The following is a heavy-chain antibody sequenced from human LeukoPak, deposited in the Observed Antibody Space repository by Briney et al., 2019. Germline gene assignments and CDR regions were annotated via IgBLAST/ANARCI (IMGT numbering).Heavy chain of an antibody. CDR3: AKGDSSGYSRNWFDP. CDR2: ISGSGGST. V-gene: IGHV3-23*01. CDR1: GFTFSSNA. J-gene: IGHJ5*02. Sequence: QPGGSLRLSCAASGFTFSSNAMSWVRQAPGKGLEWVSTISGSGGSTYYADSVKGRFTISRDNSKNTLDLQMNSLRAEDTAVYYCAKGDSSGYSRNWFDPWGQGTLVTVSS. D-gene: IGHD3-22*01.